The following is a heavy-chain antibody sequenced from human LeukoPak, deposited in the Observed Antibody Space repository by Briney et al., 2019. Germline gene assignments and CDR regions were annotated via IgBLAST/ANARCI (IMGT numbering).Heavy chain of an antibody. CDR2: IIPIFGTA. CDR1: GGTFSSYA. J-gene: IGHJ4*02. D-gene: IGHD2-15*01. Sequence: SVKVSCKASGGTFSSYAISWVRQAPGQGLEWMGRIIPIFGTANYAQKFQGRVTITTDESTSTAYMELSSLRSEDTAVYYCASPDCSGGSCYTEPNCDYWGQGTLVTVSS. V-gene: IGHV1-69*05. CDR3: ASPDCSGGSCYTEPNCDY.